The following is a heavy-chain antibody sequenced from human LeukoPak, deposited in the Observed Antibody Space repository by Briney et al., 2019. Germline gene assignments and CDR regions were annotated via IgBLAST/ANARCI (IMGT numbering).Heavy chain of an antibody. CDR3: ARDSSIVGVTGAGFDS. CDR2: ISDSGENT. V-gene: IGHV3-48*03. Sequence: GGSLRLSCGASGFNFSNYEMNWVRQTPGKGLEWTSYISDSGENTYYGDSVKGRFTISRDNAKTSLFLQMDSLRVEDTAIYYCARDSSIVGVTGAGFDSWGQGTLVTVSS. CDR1: GFNFSNYE. J-gene: IGHJ4*02. D-gene: IGHD1-26*01.